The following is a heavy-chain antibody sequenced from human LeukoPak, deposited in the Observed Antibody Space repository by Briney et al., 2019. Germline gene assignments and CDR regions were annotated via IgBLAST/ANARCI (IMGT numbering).Heavy chain of an antibody. CDR2: INPSGGNT. J-gene: IGHJ4*02. D-gene: IGHD6-19*01. Sequence: ASVKVSCKASGYTFTSYYMHWVRQAPGQGLEWMGIINPSGGNTSYAQKFQGRVTMTRDTSTSTVYMELSSLRSEDTAVYYCARDSSGWARFDYWGQGTLVTVSS. V-gene: IGHV1-46*01. CDR3: ARDSSGWARFDY. CDR1: GYTFTSYY.